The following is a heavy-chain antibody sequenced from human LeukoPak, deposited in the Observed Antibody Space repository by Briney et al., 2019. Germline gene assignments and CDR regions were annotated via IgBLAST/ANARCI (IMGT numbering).Heavy chain of an antibody. J-gene: IGHJ4*02. D-gene: IGHD2-2*01. CDR2: IRQDGGAK. CDR3: ATSSGAPANV. Sequence: GGSLRLSCAVSGFTFSTYWMSWVRQAPGKGLEWVANIRQDGGAKYYVDSVRGRFTISRDNAKNSLYLQMNSLRAEDTGVYYYATSSGAPANVWGQGTLVTVSS. V-gene: IGHV3-7*01. CDR1: GFTFSTYW.